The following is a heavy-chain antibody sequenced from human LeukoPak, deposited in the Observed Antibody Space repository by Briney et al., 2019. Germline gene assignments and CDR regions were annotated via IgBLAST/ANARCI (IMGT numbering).Heavy chain of an antibody. J-gene: IGHJ6*02. CDR3: ARDSGYCSGDSCNYYYGMDV. CDR2: INVYDGNT. Sequence: ASVKVSCKASGYTFTSYGVSWGRQAPGQGLEWMGWINVYDGNTKYGQNLQGRVTMTTDTSTSTAYMELRSLGSDDTAVYYCARDSGYCSGDSCNYYYGMDVWGQGTTVTVSS. V-gene: IGHV1-18*01. D-gene: IGHD2-15*01. CDR1: GYTFTSYG.